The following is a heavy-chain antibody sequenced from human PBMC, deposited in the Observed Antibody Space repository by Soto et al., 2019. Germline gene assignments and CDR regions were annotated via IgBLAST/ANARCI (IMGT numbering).Heavy chain of an antibody. CDR3: AREEEQWLVRGYGMDV. Sequence: GASVKVSCKASGGTFSSYAISWVRQAPGQGLEWMGGIIPILGTANYAQKFQGRVTITADESTSTAYMELSSLRSEDTAVYYCAREEEQWLVRGYGMDVWGQGTTVTVSS. D-gene: IGHD6-19*01. V-gene: IGHV1-69*13. CDR1: GGTFSSYA. J-gene: IGHJ6*02. CDR2: IIPILGTA.